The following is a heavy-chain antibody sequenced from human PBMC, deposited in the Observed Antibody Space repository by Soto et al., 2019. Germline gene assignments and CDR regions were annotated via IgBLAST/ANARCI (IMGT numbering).Heavy chain of an antibody. CDR2: IYYSGST. CDR3: ARAGDGYSPFDY. V-gene: IGHV4-61*01. Sequence: PSETLSLTCTVSGGSVSSGSYYWGWIRQPPGKGLEWIGYIYYSGSTNYNPSLKSRVTISVDTSKNQFSLKLSSVTAADTAVYYCARAGDGYSPFDYWGQGXLVTVYS. D-gene: IGHD5-18*01. CDR1: GGSVSSGSYY. J-gene: IGHJ4*02.